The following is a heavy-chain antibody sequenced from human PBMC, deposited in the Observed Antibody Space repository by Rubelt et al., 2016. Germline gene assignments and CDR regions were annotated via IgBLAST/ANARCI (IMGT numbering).Heavy chain of an antibody. V-gene: IGHV1-2*02. CDR1: GGTFSSYA. CDR3: AREDYTRYYFDY. Sequence: QVQLVQSGAEVKKPGSSVKVSCKASGGTFSSYAISWVRQAPGQGLEWMGWINPNSGGTNYAQKFQGRVTMTRDTSISTAYMELSRLRSDDTAVYYCAREDYTRYYFDYWGQGTLVTVSS. D-gene: IGHD4-11*01. CDR2: INPNSGGT. J-gene: IGHJ4*02.